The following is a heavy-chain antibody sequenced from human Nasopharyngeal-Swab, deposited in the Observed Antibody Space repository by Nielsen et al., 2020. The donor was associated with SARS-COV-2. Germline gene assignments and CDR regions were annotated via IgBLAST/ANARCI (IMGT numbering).Heavy chain of an antibody. J-gene: IGHJ6*02. D-gene: IGHD6-13*01. V-gene: IGHV1-8*03. CDR2: MNPNSGNT. CDR3: ARGDYSSSWDRSYYGMDV. Sequence: WVRQAPGQGLEWMGWMNPNSGNTGYAQKFQGRVTITRDTSASTVYMELSSLRSEDTAVYYCARGDYSSSWDRSYYGMDVWGQGTTVTVSS.